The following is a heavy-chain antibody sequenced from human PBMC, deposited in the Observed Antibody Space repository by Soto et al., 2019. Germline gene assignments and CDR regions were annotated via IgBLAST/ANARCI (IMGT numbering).Heavy chain of an antibody. V-gene: IGHV4-34*01. CDR2: INHSGST. D-gene: IGHD6-19*01. J-gene: IGHJ4*02. CDR3: ARSPIYIAVAGNAHFDY. CDR1: GGSFSGYY. Sequence: SETLSLTCAVYGGSFSGYYWSWIRQPPGKGLEWIGEINHSGSTNYNPSLKSRVTISVDTSKNQFSPKLSSVTAADTAVYYCARSPIYIAVAGNAHFDYWGQGTLVTVPS.